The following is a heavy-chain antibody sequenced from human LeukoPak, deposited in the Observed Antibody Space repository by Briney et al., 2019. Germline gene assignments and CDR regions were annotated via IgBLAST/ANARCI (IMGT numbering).Heavy chain of an antibody. Sequence: PGGSLRLSCAASGFIVSSHWVGSVRQAPGKGLEWVANIKQDGSEKYYVDSVKGRFTISRDNAKYSLYLQMNSLRAEDTAVYYCATTVVIVRGVITDYWGQGTLVTVSS. CDR1: GFIVSSHW. CDR2: IKQDGSEK. V-gene: IGHV3-7*01. J-gene: IGHJ4*02. D-gene: IGHD3-10*01. CDR3: ATTVVIVRGVITDY.